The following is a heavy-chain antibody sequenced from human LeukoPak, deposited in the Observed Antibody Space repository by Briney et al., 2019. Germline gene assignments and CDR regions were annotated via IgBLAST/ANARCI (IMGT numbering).Heavy chain of an antibody. CDR2: ISGDGGST. Sequence: GGSLRLSCAASGFTFDDYAMHWVRHAPGKGLEWVSLISGDGGSTYYADSVKGRFTISRDNSKNTLYLQMNSLRAEDTAVYYCAKGGALNYYYYGMDVWGQGTTVTVSS. V-gene: IGHV3-23*01. CDR1: GFTFDDYA. J-gene: IGHJ6*02. CDR3: AKGGALNYYYYGMDV.